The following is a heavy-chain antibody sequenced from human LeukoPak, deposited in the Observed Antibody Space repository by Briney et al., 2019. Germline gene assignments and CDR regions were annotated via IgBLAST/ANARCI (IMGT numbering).Heavy chain of an antibody. Sequence: SETLSLTCTVSGGSINSYYWSWIRQPPGKGLEWIGYIYYSGSTNYNPSLKSRVTISVDTSKNQFSLKLSSVTAADTAVYYCARDKTYYDFWSGYYYYYYYGMDVWGQGTTVTVSS. CDR2: IYYSGST. CDR3: ARDKTYYDFWSGYYYYYYYGMDV. J-gene: IGHJ6*02. V-gene: IGHV4-59*01. D-gene: IGHD3-3*01. CDR1: GGSINSYY.